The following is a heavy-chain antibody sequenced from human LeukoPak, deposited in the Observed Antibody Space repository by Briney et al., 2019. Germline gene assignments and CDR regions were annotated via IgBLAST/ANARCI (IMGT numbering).Heavy chain of an antibody. J-gene: IGHJ5*02. D-gene: IGHD2-8*01. CDR3: ARDGWSLGP. CDR2: ISVYSGNT. Sequence: ASVKVSCKASGYTFASYGVTWVRQAPGQGPEWMAWISVYSGNTEYAQKFQDRDTLTADTSTSTVYMELRSLRSDDTGVYYCARDGWSLGPWGQGTLVTVSS. CDR1: GYTFASYG. V-gene: IGHV1-18*01.